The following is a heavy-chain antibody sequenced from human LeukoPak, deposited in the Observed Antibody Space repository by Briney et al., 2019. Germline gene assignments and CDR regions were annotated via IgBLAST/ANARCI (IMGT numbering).Heavy chain of an antibody. Sequence: PSETLSLTCTVSGGSISSGDYYWSWIRQPPGKGLEWIGYIYYSGSTYYNPSLKSRVTISVDTSKNQFSLKLSSVTAADTAVYYCAIVDTAVAPVDYWGQGTLVTVSS. V-gene: IGHV4-30-4*01. J-gene: IGHJ4*02. CDR1: GGSISSGDYY. CDR3: AIVDTAVAPVDY. CDR2: IYYSGST. D-gene: IGHD5-18*01.